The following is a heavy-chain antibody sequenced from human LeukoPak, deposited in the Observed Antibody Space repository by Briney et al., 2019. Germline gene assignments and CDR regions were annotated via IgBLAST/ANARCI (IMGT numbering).Heavy chain of an antibody. CDR2: IYYSGST. J-gene: IGHJ4*02. V-gene: IGHV4-59*01. D-gene: IGHD6-13*01. CDR1: GGSISSYY. CDR3: ARGLGIAAAYDY. Sequence: PSETLSLTCTVSGGSISSYYWSWIRQPPGKGLEWIGYIYYSGSTNYNPSLKSRVTISVDTSKNQFSLKLSSVTAADTAVYYCARGLGIAAAYDYWGQGTLVTVSS.